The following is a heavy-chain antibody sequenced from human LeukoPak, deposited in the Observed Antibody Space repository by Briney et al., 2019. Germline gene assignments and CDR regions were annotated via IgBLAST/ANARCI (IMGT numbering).Heavy chain of an antibody. D-gene: IGHD6-13*01. CDR3: ARGAPPIAAAGNPNGP. CDR2: ISYDGSNK. J-gene: IGHJ5*02. CDR1: GFTFSSYA. V-gene: IGHV3-30-3*01. Sequence: AGGSLRLSCAASGFTFSSYAMHWVRQAPGKGLEWVAVISYDGSNKYYADSVKGRFTISRDNSKNTLYLQMNSLRAEDTAVYYCARGAPPIAAAGNPNGPWGQGTLVTVSS.